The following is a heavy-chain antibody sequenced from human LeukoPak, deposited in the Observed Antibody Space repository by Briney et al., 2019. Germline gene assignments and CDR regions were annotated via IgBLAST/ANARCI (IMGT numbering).Heavy chain of an antibody. CDR2: INHSGST. CDR3: AISLGIAEDY. CDR1: GGSFSGYY. J-gene: IGHJ4*02. D-gene: IGHD6-13*01. Sequence: SETLSLTCAVYGGSFSGYYWSWIRQPPGKGLEWIGEINHSGSTNYNPSLKRRVTISVDTSKNQFSLKLSSVTAADTAVYYCAISLGIAEDYWGQGTLVTVSS. V-gene: IGHV4-34*01.